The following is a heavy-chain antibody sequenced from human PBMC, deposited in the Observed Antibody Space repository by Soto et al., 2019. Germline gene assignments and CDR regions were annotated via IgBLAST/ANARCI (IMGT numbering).Heavy chain of an antibody. V-gene: IGHV4-31*03. D-gene: IGHD2-2*01. J-gene: IGHJ4*02. Sequence: QVQLQESGPGLVKPSQTLSLTCTVSGGSISSGDYYWTWIRHHPGKGLEWIGYIYSSGSTKHNPSLKSRITISVDTSKNQFSLKLNSVTAADTAVYYCARTKTSSTSFHVDYWGQGTQVTVSS. CDR3: ARTKTSSTSFHVDY. CDR1: GGSISSGDYY. CDR2: IYSSGST.